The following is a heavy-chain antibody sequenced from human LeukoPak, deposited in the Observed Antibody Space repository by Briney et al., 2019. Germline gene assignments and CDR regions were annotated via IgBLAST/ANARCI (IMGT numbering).Heavy chain of an antibody. D-gene: IGHD2-8*01. V-gene: IGHV6-1*01. J-gene: IGHJ6*02. CDR1: GDSVSSNSAA. CDR3: AREPYFRVQYHYYGMDV. CDR2: TYYRSKWYN. Sequence: SQTLSLTCAISGDSVSSNSAAWNWIRQSPSRGLEWLGRTYYRSKWYNDYAVSVKSRITINPDTSKNQFSLQLNSVTPEDTAVYYCAREPYFRVQYHYYGMDVWGQGTTVTVSS.